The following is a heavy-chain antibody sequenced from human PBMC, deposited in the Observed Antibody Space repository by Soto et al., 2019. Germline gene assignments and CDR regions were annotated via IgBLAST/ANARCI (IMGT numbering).Heavy chain of an antibody. D-gene: IGHD3-22*01. CDR3: TTDYYFTLKVVRFDY. Sequence: HPGGSLRLSCAASGFTSSNYAMSWVRQAPGRGLEWVSGISGSGDLTYYADSVKGRFTISRDNSENMVYLQMNSLKTEDTAVYYCTTDYYFTLKVVRFDYWGLGTLVTVSS. CDR1: GFTSSNYA. CDR2: ISGSGDLT. J-gene: IGHJ4*01. V-gene: IGHV3-23*01.